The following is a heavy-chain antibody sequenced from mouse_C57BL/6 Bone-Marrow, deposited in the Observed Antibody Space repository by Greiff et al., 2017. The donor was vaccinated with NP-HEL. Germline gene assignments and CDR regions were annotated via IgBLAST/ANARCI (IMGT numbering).Heavy chain of an antibody. J-gene: IGHJ2*01. V-gene: IGHV8-12*01. CDR1: GFSLSTSGMG. CDR2: IYWDDDK. Sequence: QVTLKESGPGILQSSQTLSLTCSFSGFSLSTSGMGVSWIRQPSGKGLEWLAHIYWDDDKRYNPSLKSRLTISKDTSRNQVFLKITSVDTADTATYYCARRTDGYDLDYWGQGTTLTVSS. CDR3: ARRTDGYDLDY. D-gene: IGHD2-2*01.